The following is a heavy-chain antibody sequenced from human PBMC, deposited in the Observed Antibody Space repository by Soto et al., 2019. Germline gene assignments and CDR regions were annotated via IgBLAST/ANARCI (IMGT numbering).Heavy chain of an antibody. Sequence: QVQLLASGPGLVKPSETLSLTCTVSGNSISDYYWSWIRQPPGKGLEWIGYIFHNGNTNYNPSLKRIVTMSVDTSKNQFSLRLSSVTASDTALYYCARDVGGTVTLEAAFDFGGQGTMVTVS. J-gene: IGHJ3*01. CDR1: GNSISDYY. CDR3: ARDVGGTVTLEAAFDF. D-gene: IGHD4-17*01. V-gene: IGHV4-59*01. CDR2: IFHNGNT.